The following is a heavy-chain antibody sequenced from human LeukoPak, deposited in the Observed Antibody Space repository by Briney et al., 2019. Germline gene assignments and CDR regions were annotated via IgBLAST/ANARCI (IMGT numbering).Heavy chain of an antibody. CDR1: GGPISSSSAY. J-gene: IGHJ4*02. D-gene: IGHD5-18*01. CDR2: IYYSKNT. CDR3: VSPRGFSYGYFDY. V-gene: IGHV4-39*01. Sequence: KASETLSLTCTVSGGPISSSSAYWGWIRQPPGKGLEWIGSIYYSKNTYYNLSLKSRVTISADTSKNQFSLTLGSVSATDTAVYYCVSPRGFSYGYFDYWGQGTLVTVSS.